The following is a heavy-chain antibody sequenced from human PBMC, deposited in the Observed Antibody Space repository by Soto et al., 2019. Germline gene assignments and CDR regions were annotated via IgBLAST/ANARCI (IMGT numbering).Heavy chain of an antibody. D-gene: IGHD2-15*01. CDR2: ISGSGGST. Sequence: EVQLLESGGGLVQPGGSLRLSCAASGFTFSSYAMSWVRQAPGKGLEWVSAISGSGGSTYYADSVKGRFTISRDNSKHTLYLQMDSLRAGDTAVYYCAKDSGYCSGGSCYPRSDYWGQGTLVTVSS. CDR3: AKDSGYCSGGSCYPRSDY. J-gene: IGHJ4*02. CDR1: GFTFSSYA. V-gene: IGHV3-23*01.